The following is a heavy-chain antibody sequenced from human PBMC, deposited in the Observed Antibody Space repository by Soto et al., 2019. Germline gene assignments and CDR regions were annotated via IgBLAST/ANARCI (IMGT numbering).Heavy chain of an antibody. V-gene: IGHV3-48*03. Sequence: GGSLRLSCAASGFTFSSYEMNWVRQAPGEGLEWVSYISSSGSTIYYADSVKGRFTISRDNANNSLYLQMNSLRAEDTAVYYCARDYVSAAGPRVDFDYWGQGTLVTVSS. CDR3: ARDYVSAAGPRVDFDY. J-gene: IGHJ4*02. D-gene: IGHD3-16*01. CDR1: GFTFSSYE. CDR2: ISSSGSTI.